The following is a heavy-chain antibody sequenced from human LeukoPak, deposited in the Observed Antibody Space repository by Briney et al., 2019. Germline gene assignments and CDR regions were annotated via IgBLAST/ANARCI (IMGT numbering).Heavy chain of an antibody. CDR1: GFTFSSYA. Sequence: PGGSLRLSCAASGFTFSSYAMHWVRQAPGKGLEWGAVISYDGSNKYYADSVKGRFTISRDNSKNTLYLQMNSLRAEDTAVYYCARDRRQWLVRCWFDPWGQGTLVTVSS. V-gene: IGHV3-30*01. J-gene: IGHJ5*02. D-gene: IGHD6-19*01. CDR2: ISYDGSNK. CDR3: ARDRRQWLVRCWFDP.